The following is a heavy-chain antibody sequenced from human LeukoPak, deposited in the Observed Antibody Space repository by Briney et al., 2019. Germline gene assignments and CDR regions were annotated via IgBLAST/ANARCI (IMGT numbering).Heavy chain of an antibody. Sequence: SETLSLTCTVSGGSISSYYWSWIRRPPGKGLEWIGYIYYSGSTNYNPSLKSRVTISVDTSKNQFSLKLSSVTAADTAVYYCARRRGYYGSGGWFDPWGQGTLVTVSS. CDR3: ARRRGYYGSGGWFDP. CDR2: IYYSGST. D-gene: IGHD3-10*01. CDR1: GGSISSYY. J-gene: IGHJ5*02. V-gene: IGHV4-59*08.